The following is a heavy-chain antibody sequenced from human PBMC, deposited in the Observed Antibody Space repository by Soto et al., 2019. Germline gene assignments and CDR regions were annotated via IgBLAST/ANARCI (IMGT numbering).Heavy chain of an antibody. V-gene: IGHV3-33*01. D-gene: IGHD5-18*01. Sequence: GGSLRLSCAASGFTFSSYGMHWVRQAPGKGLEWVAVIWYDGSNKYYADSVKGRFTISRDNSKNTLYLQMNSLRAEDTAVYYCARDLADTAMVYHYYYGMDVWGQGTTVTVSS. J-gene: IGHJ6*02. CDR1: GFTFSSYG. CDR3: ARDLADTAMVYHYYYGMDV. CDR2: IWYDGSNK.